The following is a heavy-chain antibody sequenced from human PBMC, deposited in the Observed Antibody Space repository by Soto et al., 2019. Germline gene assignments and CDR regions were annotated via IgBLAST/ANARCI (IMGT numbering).Heavy chain of an antibody. CDR2: ISGSSSTI. D-gene: IGHD5-18*01. CDR1: GFTFSNYN. Sequence: EVQLVESGGGLVQPGGSLRLSCAASGFTFSNYNMNWVRQAPGKGLEWVSYISGSSSTIYYADSVKGRFTISRDNAKNSRYLQMNSLRDEDTAVYYCARDLEDTAMVWAFDIWGQGTMVTVSS. V-gene: IGHV3-48*02. CDR3: ARDLEDTAMVWAFDI. J-gene: IGHJ3*02.